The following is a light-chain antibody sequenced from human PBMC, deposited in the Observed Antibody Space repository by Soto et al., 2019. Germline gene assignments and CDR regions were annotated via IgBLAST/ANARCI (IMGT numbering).Light chain of an antibody. CDR1: SSDVGNYNY. Sequence: QSVLTQPPSASGSPGQSVTISCTGTSSDVGNYNYVSWYQQHPDKAPKLMIYEVNKRPSGVPDRFSGSKSGNTASLTVSGLQAEDEADYYCTSYAGFCNPVIFGEGTKLTVL. CDR3: TSYAGFCNPVI. V-gene: IGLV2-8*01. CDR2: EVN. J-gene: IGLJ2*01.